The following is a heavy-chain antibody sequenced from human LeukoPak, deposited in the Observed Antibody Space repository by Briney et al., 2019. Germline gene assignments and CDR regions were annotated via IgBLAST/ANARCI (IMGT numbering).Heavy chain of an antibody. CDR3: AKDFRDGYNHPSYYFDS. CDR2: ISYDGSGE. D-gene: IGHD5-24*01. V-gene: IGHV3-30*18. J-gene: IGHJ4*02. CDR1: GFTFSSYG. Sequence: GGSLRLSCAASGFTFSSYGMHWVRQAPGKGLDWVAVISYDGSGEYYADSVQGRFTVARDNSKNTMYLQMNSLRAEDTAVYYCAKDFRDGYNHPSYYFDSWGQGTLVTVSS.